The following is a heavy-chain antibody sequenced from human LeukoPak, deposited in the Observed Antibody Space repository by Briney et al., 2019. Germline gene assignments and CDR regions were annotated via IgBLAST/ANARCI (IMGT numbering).Heavy chain of an antibody. Sequence: PGGYLTLSCAGSGFSVSNNYMSWVRQAPGKGLEWVSGISGGGTAHYADSVMGRFTVSRDNSKNTLHLQMNSLRAEDTAVYYCARDDGRSGCAHWGQGTLVTVSS. CDR3: ARDDGRSGCAH. CDR1: GFSVSNNY. D-gene: IGHD3-3*01. CDR2: ISGGGTA. J-gene: IGHJ4*02. V-gene: IGHV3-53*01.